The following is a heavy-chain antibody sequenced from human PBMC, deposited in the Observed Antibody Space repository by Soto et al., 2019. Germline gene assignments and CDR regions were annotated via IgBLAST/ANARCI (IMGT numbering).Heavy chain of an antibody. CDR3: ARSQVGRAGSSHAFDI. Sequence: ASVKVSCKASGYTFTSYDINWVRQATGQGLEWMGWMNPNSGNTGYAQKFQGRVTMTRNTSISTAYMELSSLRSEDTAVYYCARSQVGRAGSSHAFDIWGQGTMVTVSS. CDR1: GYTFTSYD. CDR2: MNPNSGNT. V-gene: IGHV1-8*01. J-gene: IGHJ3*02. D-gene: IGHD1-26*01.